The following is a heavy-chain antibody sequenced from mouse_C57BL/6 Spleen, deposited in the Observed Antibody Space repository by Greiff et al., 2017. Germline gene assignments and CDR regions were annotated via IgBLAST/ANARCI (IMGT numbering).Heavy chain of an antibody. V-gene: IGHV1-52*01. J-gene: IGHJ2*01. D-gene: IGHD1-1*01. CDR2: IDPSDSET. CDR1: GYTFTSYW. CDR3: AIHGSSFYYFDY. Sequence: QVHVKQSGAELVRPGSSVKLSCKASGYTFTSYWMHWVKQRPIQGLEWIGNIDPSDSETHYNQKFKDKATLTVDKSSSTAYMQLSSLTSEDSAVYYCAIHGSSFYYFDYWGQGTTLTVSS.